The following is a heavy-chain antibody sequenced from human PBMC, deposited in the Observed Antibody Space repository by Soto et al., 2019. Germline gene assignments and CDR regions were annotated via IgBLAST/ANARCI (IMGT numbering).Heavy chain of an antibody. CDR3: ARGLGYCNVGSCSGAFDM. Sequence: ESGGGLVKPGGSLRLSCTASGLSFSSDSMNWVRQAPGKGLEWVSSISGSSSYIYYADSVKGRFTISRDNAKNSVYLQINSLRAEDTAVYYCARGLGYCNVGSCSGAFDMWGQGTMVTVSS. J-gene: IGHJ3*02. CDR2: ISGSSSYI. V-gene: IGHV3-21*01. CDR1: GLSFSSDS. D-gene: IGHD2-15*01.